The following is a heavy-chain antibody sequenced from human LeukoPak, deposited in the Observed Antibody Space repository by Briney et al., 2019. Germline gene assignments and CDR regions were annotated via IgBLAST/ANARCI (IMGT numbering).Heavy chain of an antibody. CDR2: ISGSGGST. J-gene: IGHJ4*02. CDR3: AKDGPNMITFGGVIPYFDY. Sequence: PGGSLRLSCAASGFTFTNNWMTWFRQAPGKGLEWVSAISGSGGSTYYADSVKGRFTISRDNSKNTLYLQMNSLRAEDTAVYYCAKDGPNMITFGGVIPYFDYWGQGTLVTVSS. V-gene: IGHV3-23*01. CDR1: GFTFTNNW. D-gene: IGHD3-16*01.